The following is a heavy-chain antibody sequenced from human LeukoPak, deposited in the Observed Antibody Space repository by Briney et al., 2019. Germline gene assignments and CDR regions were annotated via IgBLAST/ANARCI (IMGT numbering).Heavy chain of an antibody. D-gene: IGHD2-15*01. CDR1: GFTFSSYG. CDR2: IWYDGSNK. J-gene: IGHJ6*04. Sequence: GGSLRLSCAASGFTFSSYGMHWVRQAPGKGREWVAVIWYDGSNKYYADSVKGRFTISRDNSKNTLYLQMNSLRAEDTAVYYCAREESIVGGMDVWGKGTTVTVSS. V-gene: IGHV3-33*01. CDR3: AREESIVGGMDV.